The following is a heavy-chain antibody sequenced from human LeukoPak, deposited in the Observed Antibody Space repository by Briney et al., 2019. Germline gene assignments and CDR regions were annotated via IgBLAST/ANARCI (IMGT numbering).Heavy chain of an antibody. Sequence: GGSLRLSCAASGFTFSSHWMSWVRQAPGKGLEWVANIKQDGSEKYYVDSVKGRFTISRDNAKNSLYLQMNSLRAEDTAVYYCARDSPGYCSGGSCYRGVYYYYYMDVWGKGTTVTVSS. CDR1: GFTFSSHW. V-gene: IGHV3-7*01. J-gene: IGHJ6*03. D-gene: IGHD2-15*01. CDR3: ARDSPGYCSGGSCYRGVYYYYYMDV. CDR2: IKQDGSEK.